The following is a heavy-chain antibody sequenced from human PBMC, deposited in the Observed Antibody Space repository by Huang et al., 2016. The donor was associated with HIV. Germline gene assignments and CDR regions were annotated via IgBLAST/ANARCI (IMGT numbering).Heavy chain of an antibody. V-gene: IGHV3-30*18. J-gene: IGHJ4*02. Sequence: QVHLVESGGGVVQPGGSLRLSCAASGFKLSGFGMHWVRQAPGKGLEGVAVMSEDGRSQFYTDSVKGRFTISRDNSDNTLSLQMKGLRPDDTAVYYCAKESRWFSDFDHWGQGVLVSVSS. D-gene: IGHD2-15*01. CDR1: GFKLSGFG. CDR3: AKESRWFSDFDH. CDR2: MSEDGRSQ.